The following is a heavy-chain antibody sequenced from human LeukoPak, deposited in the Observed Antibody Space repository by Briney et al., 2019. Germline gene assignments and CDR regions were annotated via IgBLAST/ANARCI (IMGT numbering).Heavy chain of an antibody. CDR3: ARQESGPYHYMDV. Sequence: PSETLSLTCTVSGVSISSHYWTWIRQAPGKGLEWIGYVYYSVSSNYNPSLKSRVSISQDTPKNQLSLKLRSVPAAHTAVYYCARQESGPYHYMDVWGKGTTVTVSS. D-gene: IGHD3-3*01. J-gene: IGHJ6*03. V-gene: IGHV4-59*08. CDR2: VYYSVSS. CDR1: GVSISSHY.